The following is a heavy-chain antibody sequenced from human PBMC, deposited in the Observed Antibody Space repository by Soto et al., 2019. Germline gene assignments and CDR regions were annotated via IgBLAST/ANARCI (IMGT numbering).Heavy chain of an antibody. CDR3: ARGGYYYCSGYYCKMGYFQY. V-gene: IGHV4-61*05. CDR1: GGSISSSSYY. D-gene: IGHD3-22*01. Sequence: SETLSLTCTVSGGSISSSSYYWGWIRQPPGKGLEWIGYIYYSGSTNYNPSLKSRVTISVDTSKNQFSLKLSSVTAADTAVYYCARGGYYYCSGYYCKMGYFQYWCPGILVTGSS. CDR2: IYYSGST. J-gene: IGHJ1*01.